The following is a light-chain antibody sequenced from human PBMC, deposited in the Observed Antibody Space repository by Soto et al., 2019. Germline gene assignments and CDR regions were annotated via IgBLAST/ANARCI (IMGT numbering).Light chain of an antibody. V-gene: IGKV3-20*01. Sequence: EIVLTQSPGTLSLSPGERVTLSCRAGQSVTSSYLAWYQQKPGQAPRLLIYDASSRATGIPDRFSGSGSGTDFTLTISRLEPEDFAVYSCQQYGSSQTFGQGTK. J-gene: IGKJ1*01. CDR3: QQYGSSQT. CDR1: QSVTSSY. CDR2: DAS.